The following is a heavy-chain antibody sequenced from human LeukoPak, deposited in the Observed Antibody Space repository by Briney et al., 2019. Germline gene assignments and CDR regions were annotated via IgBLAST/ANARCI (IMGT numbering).Heavy chain of an antibody. CDR2: ISSNGGRI. CDR1: GFTFSSYA. CDR3: AKEVGYYGLGRFPD. V-gene: IGHV3-64*01. D-gene: IGHD3-10*01. Sequence: PGGSLRLSCAASGFTFSSYAMHWVRQAPGKGLEYVSAISSNGGRIFHANSVKGRFTISRDNSKNTLYLQMGSLRAEDMAVYYCAKEVGYYGLGRFPDWGQGTLVTVSS. J-gene: IGHJ4*02.